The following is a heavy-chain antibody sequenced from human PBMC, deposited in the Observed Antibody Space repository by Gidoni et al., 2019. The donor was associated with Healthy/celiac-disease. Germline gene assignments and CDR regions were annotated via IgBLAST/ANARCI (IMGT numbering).Heavy chain of an antibody. Sequence: QVQLVEAGGGVVQPGRSLRLSCAASGFTFSRSGMHWVRHAPGKGLEWVAVISYDGSNKYYADSVKGRFTISRDNSKNTLYLQMNSLRAEDTAVYYCNALGYCSGGSCYFDYWGQGTLVTVSS. D-gene: IGHD2-15*01. CDR2: ISYDGSNK. CDR1: GFTFSRSG. V-gene: IGHV3-30*03. CDR3: NALGYCSGGSCYFDY. J-gene: IGHJ4*02.